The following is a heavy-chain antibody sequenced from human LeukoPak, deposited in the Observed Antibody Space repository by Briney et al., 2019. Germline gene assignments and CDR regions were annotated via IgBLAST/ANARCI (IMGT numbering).Heavy chain of an antibody. Sequence: ASVKVSCKASGYTFTSYGISWVRQAPGQGLEWMGWISAYNGNTNYAQKLQGRVTMTTDTSTSTAYMELRSLRSDDTAVYYCARLGSLGELSLSFDYWGQGTLVTVSS. CDR1: GYTFTSYG. CDR2: ISAYNGNT. D-gene: IGHD3-16*02. V-gene: IGHV1-18*01. CDR3: ARLGSLGELSLSFDY. J-gene: IGHJ4*02.